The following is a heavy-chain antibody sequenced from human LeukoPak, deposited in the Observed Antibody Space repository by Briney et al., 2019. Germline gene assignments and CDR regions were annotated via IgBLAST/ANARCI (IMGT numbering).Heavy chain of an antibody. CDR1: GFTFSSYS. CDR3: ARGSATAMDGSVDY. V-gene: IGHV3-21*01. Sequence: GGSLRLSCAASGFTFSSYSMNWVRQAPGKGLEWVSSISSSSSYIYYADSVKGRFTISRDNAKNSPYLQMNSLRAEDTAVYYCARGSATAMDGSVDYWGQGTLSPSPQ. CDR2: ISSSSSYI. J-gene: IGHJ4*02. D-gene: IGHD5-18*01.